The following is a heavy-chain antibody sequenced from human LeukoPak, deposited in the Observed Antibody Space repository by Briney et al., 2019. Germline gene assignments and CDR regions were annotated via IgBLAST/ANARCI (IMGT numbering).Heavy chain of an antibody. D-gene: IGHD4-23*01. V-gene: IGHV4-34*01. CDR3: ATSDDDGGTYGTDH. CDR1: GGFLGGFY. Sequence: SETLSLTSAVYGGFLGGFYCSWIRQSPGKGPEWIGEIDKSGITKYNPSLKSRVTMSVDTSKTQFTLRLSSVTAADTAVYYCATSDDDGGTYGTDHWDQGGLVTVSS. CDR2: IDKSGIT. J-gene: IGHJ5*02.